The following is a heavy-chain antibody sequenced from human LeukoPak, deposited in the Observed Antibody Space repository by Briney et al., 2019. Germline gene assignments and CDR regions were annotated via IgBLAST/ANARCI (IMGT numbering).Heavy chain of an antibody. D-gene: IGHD3-9*01. J-gene: IGHJ4*02. CDR3: ARVPLDILTGYCPGDY. V-gene: IGHV4-38-2*01. CDR2: IYHSGST. Sequence: PSETLSLTCAVSGYSISSGYYWGWIRQPPGKGLEWIGSIYHSGSTYYNPSLKSRVTISVDTSKNQFSLKLSSVTAADTAVYYCARVPLDILTGYCPGDYWGQGTLVTVSS. CDR1: GYSISSGYY.